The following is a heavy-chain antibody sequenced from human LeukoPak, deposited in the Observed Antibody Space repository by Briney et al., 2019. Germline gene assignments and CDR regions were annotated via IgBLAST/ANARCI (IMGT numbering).Heavy chain of an antibody. J-gene: IGHJ6*02. D-gene: IGHD6-13*01. CDR1: GYTLTELS. CDR2: FDPEDGET. CDR3: ATNAKLEKYSSSWYPDYYYGMDV. V-gene: IGHV1-24*01. Sequence: GASVTVSCTVSGYTLTELSMHWVRQAPGKGLEWMGGFDPEDGETIYAQKFQGRVTMTEDTSTDTAYMELSSLRSEDTAVYYCATNAKLEKYSSSWYPDYYYGMDVWGQGTTVTDSS.